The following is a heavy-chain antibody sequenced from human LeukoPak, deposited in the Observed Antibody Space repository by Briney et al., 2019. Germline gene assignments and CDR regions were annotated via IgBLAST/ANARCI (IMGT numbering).Heavy chain of an antibody. CDR2: ISNGGGST. Sequence: GGSLRLSCAASGFTFSSYAMTWVRQAPGKGLEWVSAISNGGGSTYHADSVKGRFSISRDNSKNTLYLQMNSLKDEDTAAYYCATKGTVEMATIAAFEIWGQGTMVTVSS. D-gene: IGHD5-24*01. V-gene: IGHV3-23*01. J-gene: IGHJ3*02. CDR1: GFTFSSYA. CDR3: ATKGTVEMATIAAFEI.